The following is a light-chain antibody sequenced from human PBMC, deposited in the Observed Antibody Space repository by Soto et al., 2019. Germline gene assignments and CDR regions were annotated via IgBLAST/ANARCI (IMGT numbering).Light chain of an antibody. Sequence: DIVLTQSPDSLAVSLGERATINCRYSQRVSNSSNNKNNLAWYQHKPGQPPKLIISWASTRESGVPDRFSGSWSATDFTLAISSLQPDDVATYYCQHYNSYSEAFGQGTKVDIK. CDR3: QHYNSYSEA. J-gene: IGKJ1*01. V-gene: IGKV4-1*01. CDR2: WAS. CDR1: QRVSNSSNNKNN.